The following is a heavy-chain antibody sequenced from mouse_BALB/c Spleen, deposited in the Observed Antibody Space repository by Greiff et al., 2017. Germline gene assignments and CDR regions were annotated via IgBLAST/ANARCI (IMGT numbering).Heavy chain of an antibody. D-gene: IGHD2-1*01. CDR1: GFTFSSFG. CDR2: ISSGSSTI. Sequence: EVKLMESGGGLVQPGGSRKLSCAASGFTFSSFGMHWVRQAPEKGLEWVAYISSGSSTIYYADTVKGRFTISRDNPKNTLFLQMTSLRSEDTAMYYCARSNGNYLYAMDYWGQGTSVTVSS. CDR3: ARSNGNYLYAMDY. V-gene: IGHV5-17*02. J-gene: IGHJ4*01.